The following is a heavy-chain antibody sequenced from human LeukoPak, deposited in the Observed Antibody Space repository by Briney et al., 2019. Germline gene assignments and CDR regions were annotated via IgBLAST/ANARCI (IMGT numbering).Heavy chain of an antibody. J-gene: IGHJ5*02. Sequence: PSETLSLTCAVSGSSISSDYYWGWIRQPPGKGLEWIGSINHSGRTYYNPSLTSRVTISVDTSKNQFSLKLSSVTAADTAVYYCARDHLANLASRLFDPWGQGTLVTVSS. CDR1: GSSISSDYY. CDR3: ARDHLANLASRLFDP. CDR2: INHSGRT. V-gene: IGHV4-38-2*02. D-gene: IGHD3-3*01.